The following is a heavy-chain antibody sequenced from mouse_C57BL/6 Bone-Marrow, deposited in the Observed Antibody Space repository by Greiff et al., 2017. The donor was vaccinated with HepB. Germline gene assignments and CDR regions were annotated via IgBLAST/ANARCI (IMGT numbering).Heavy chain of an antibody. V-gene: IGHV1-55*01. CDR2: IYPGSGST. J-gene: IGHJ4*01. Sequence: QVQLQQSGAELVKPGASVKMSCKASGYTFTSYWITWVKQRPGQGLEWIGDIYPGSGSTNYNEKFKSKATLTVDTSSSTAYMQLSSLTSEDSAVYYCARGGLDLVLYYYAMDYWGQGTSVTVSS. CDR1: GYTFTSYW. CDR3: ARGGLDLVLYYYAMDY. D-gene: IGHD6-2*01.